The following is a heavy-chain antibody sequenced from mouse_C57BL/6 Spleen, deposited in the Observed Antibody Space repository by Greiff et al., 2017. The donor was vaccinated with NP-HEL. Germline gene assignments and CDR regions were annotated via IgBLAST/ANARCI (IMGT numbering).Heavy chain of an antibody. CDR2: ISSGSSTI. D-gene: IGHD2-4*01. V-gene: IGHV5-17*01. Sequence: DVMLVESGGGLVKPGGSLKLSCAASGFTFSDYGMHWVRQAPEKGLEWVAYISSGSSTIYYADTVKGRFTISRDNAKNTLFLQMASLRSEDTAMYYCARRYDYPYYFDYWGQGTTLTVSS. J-gene: IGHJ2*01. CDR3: ARRYDYPYYFDY. CDR1: GFTFSDYG.